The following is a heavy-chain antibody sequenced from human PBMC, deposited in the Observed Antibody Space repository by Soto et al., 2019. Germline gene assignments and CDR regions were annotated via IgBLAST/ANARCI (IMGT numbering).Heavy chain of an antibody. CDR2: INVGNGNT. V-gene: IGHV1-3*01. D-gene: IGHD6-13*01. CDR1: GYTFNSYA. CDR3: ARARTGGGIAAAGNLFSPIDY. Sequence: GVSVKVSCKASGYTFNSYAMHWARQAPGQRLEWMGWINVGNGNTKYSQKFQGRVTITRDTSASTAYMELSSLRSEDTAVYYCARARTGGGIAAAGNLFSPIDYWGQGTLVTVSS. J-gene: IGHJ4*02.